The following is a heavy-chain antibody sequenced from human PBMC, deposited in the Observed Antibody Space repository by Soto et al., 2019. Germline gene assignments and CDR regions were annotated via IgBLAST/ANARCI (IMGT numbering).Heavy chain of an antibody. Sequence: QVQLVQSGAEVKKPGASVKVSCKASGYTFSSYGITWVRQAPGQGLEWMGWITPYNGNTNYAQKFQGRVTMTTETSTSTAYMELWSLTSDDTAVFYCARGYSYGSYWYFDLWGRGTLVTVSS. J-gene: IGHJ2*01. CDR2: ITPYNGNT. V-gene: IGHV1-18*04. CDR1: GYTFSSYG. CDR3: ARGYSYGSYWYFDL. D-gene: IGHD5-18*01.